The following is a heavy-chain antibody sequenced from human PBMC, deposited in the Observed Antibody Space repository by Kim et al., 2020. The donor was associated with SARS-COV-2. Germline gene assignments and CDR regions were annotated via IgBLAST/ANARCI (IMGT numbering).Heavy chain of an antibody. V-gene: IGHV4-59*09. D-gene: IGHD1-7*01. Sequence: NPSRKSRVTISVDTSKNQFSLKRSSVTAADAAVYYCARGYNWNYGGWFDPWGQGTLVTVSS. CDR3: ARGYNWNYGGWFDP. J-gene: IGHJ5*02.